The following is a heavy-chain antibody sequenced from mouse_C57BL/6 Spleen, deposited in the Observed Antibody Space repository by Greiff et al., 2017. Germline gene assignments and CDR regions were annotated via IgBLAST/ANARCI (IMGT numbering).Heavy chain of an antibody. CDR3: ARSGLVTTVVATDYAMDY. CDR2: IDPANGNT. CDR1: GFNIKNTY. Sequence: EVQLQQSVAELVRPGASVKLSCTASGFNIKNTYMHWVKQRPEQGLEWIGRIDPANGNTKYAPKFQGKATITADTSSNTAYLQLSSLTSEDTAIYYCARSGLVTTVVATDYAMDYWGQGTSVTVSS. D-gene: IGHD1-1*01. J-gene: IGHJ4*01. V-gene: IGHV14-3*01.